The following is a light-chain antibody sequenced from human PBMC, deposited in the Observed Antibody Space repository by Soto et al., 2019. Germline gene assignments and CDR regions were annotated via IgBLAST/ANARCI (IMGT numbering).Light chain of an antibody. J-gene: IGKJ1*01. CDR1: QSVSSSY. V-gene: IGKV3-20*01. CDR2: GAS. CDR3: QQYGSAFWT. Sequence: EIVLTQSPGTLSLSPGERATLSCRASQSVSSSYLAWYQQKPGQAPRLLIYGASSRATGIPDRFSGSGSGTDFTLNSSRLEPEDFAVYYCQQYGSAFWTFGQGTKVEIK.